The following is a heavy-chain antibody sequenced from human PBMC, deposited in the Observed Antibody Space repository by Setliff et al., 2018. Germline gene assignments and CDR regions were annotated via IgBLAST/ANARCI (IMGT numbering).Heavy chain of an antibody. CDR2: MSASGTST. J-gene: IGHJ2*01. D-gene: IGHD3-16*01. V-gene: IGHV3-23*01. CDR1: GFTFSSYA. Sequence: GGSLRLSCATSGFTFSSYAMSWVRQAPGKGLEWVSAMSASGTSTYHADSVKGRFTISGDNSKNTLYLQMNSLRAEDTAVYYCARDSTWYWYFDLWGRGTLVTVSS. CDR3: ARDSTWYWYFDL.